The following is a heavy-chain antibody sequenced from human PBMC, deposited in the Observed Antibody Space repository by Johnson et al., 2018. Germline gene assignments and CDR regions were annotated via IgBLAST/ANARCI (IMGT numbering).Heavy chain of an antibody. Sequence: VQLQESGGTLVQXGGSXRLXCAASGFTFSNYWIHWVRQAPGEGLVWVSRITSDRSNTDYAGAVKGQFTLSRDNASHMVYLQMNSLRDEDTAVYYCARDNGYSTPFDTWGQGTMVTISS. CDR1: GFTFSNYW. J-gene: IGHJ3*02. V-gene: IGHV3-74*01. CDR3: ARDNGYSTPFDT. CDR2: ITSDRSNT. D-gene: IGHD1-26*01.